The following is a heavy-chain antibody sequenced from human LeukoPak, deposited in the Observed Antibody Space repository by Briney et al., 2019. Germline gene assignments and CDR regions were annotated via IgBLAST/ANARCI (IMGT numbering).Heavy chain of an antibody. Sequence: SETLSLTCTVSGGSISLFYWTWIRQPPGKGLEWIGYIYSNGSTNYDPSFKSRVSISIDTPKNQFSLNLNSVTPADTAVYYCARGSGWYDYWGQGALVTVSS. J-gene: IGHJ4*02. CDR3: ARGSGWYDY. CDR1: GGSISLFY. V-gene: IGHV4-59*01. D-gene: IGHD6-19*01. CDR2: IYSNGST.